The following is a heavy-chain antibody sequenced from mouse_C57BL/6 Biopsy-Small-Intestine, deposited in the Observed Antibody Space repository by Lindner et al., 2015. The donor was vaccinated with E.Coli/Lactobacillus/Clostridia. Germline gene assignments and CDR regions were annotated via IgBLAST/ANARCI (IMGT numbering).Heavy chain of an antibody. V-gene: IGHV1-63*01. CDR3: ARWGDYDVGFDY. CDR1: GYTFTNYW. Sequence: VQLQESGAELVRPGTSVKMPCKASGYTFTNYWIGWAKQRPGHGLEWIGDIYPGGGYTNYNEKFKGKATLTADKSSSTAYMQFSSLTSEDSAIYYCARWGDYDVGFDYWGQGTTLTVSS. CDR2: IYPGGGYT. J-gene: IGHJ2*01. D-gene: IGHD2-4*01.